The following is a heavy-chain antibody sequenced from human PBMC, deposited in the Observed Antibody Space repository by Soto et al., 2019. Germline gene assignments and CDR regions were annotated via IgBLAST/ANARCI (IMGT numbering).Heavy chain of an antibody. CDR1: GFTFSSYD. V-gene: IGHV3-13*01. J-gene: IGHJ6*02. D-gene: IGHD3-22*01. CDR2: IGTAGDT. CDR3: AREGGSKYYYDSSGYLYRHYYGMDV. Sequence: EVQLVESGGGLVQPGGSLRLSCAASGFTFSSYDMHWVRQATGKGLEWVSAIGTAGDTYYPGSVKGRFTISRENAKNSLYLQMNSLRAGDTAVYYCAREGGSKYYYDSSGYLYRHYYGMDVWGQGTTVTVSS.